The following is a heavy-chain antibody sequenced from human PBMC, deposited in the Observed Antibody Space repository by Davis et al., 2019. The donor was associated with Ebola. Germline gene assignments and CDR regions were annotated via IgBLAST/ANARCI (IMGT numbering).Heavy chain of an antibody. D-gene: IGHD6-19*01. CDR1: GGSFSGYY. CDR2: IYDTGYT. CDR3: ARRDGSSGWYNYYGMDV. V-gene: IGHV4-59*01. Sequence: MPSETLSLTCAVYGGSFSGYYWTWIRQPPGKGLEWMGYIYDTGYTTYSPSLKSRVTLSVDTSKNQFSLKLSSVTAADTAVYYCARRDGSSGWYNYYGMDVWGQGTTVTVSS. J-gene: IGHJ6*02.